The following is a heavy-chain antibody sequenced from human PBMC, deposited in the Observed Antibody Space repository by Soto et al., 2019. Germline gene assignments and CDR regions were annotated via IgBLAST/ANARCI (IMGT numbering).Heavy chain of an antibody. V-gene: IGHV1-69*13. J-gene: IGHJ6*02. D-gene: IGHD2-2*01. CDR3: ARVARSSPRVYYYGMDV. CDR2: IIPIFGTA. Sequence: GASVKVSCKASGGTFSSYAISWVRQAPGQGLEWMGGIIPIFGTANYAQKFQGRVTITADESTSTAYMELSSLRSEDTAVYYCARVARSSPRVYYYGMDVWAQGTTVLVSS. CDR1: GGTFSSYA.